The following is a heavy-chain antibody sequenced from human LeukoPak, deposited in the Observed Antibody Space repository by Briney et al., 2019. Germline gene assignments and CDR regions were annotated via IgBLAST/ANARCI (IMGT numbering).Heavy chain of an antibody. CDR2: ISSSSSYI. J-gene: IGHJ4*02. V-gene: IGHV3-21*01. D-gene: IGHD6-19*01. Sequence: GGSLRLSCAASGFTVHSNYMSWVRQAPGKGLEWVSSISSSSSYIYYADSVKGRFTISRDNAKKSVYLQMNSLRAEDTAVYYCARVQWLATGYYFDYWGQGTLVSVSS. CDR1: GFTVHSNY. CDR3: ARVQWLATGYYFDY.